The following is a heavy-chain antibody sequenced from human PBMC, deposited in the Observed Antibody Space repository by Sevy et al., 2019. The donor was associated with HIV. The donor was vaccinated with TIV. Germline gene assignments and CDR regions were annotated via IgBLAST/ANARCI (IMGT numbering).Heavy chain of an antibody. CDR1: GYTFASEG. Sequence: ASVNVSCKASGYTFASEGVSWVRQTPGQGLEWMGWIGAYNGNRNSAQKFQPRVTMTIDTSTSTAYMELRSLRSDDTAVYYCARVPTYYYGSATYFESWGQGTLVTVSS. CDR3: ARVPTYYYGSATYFES. D-gene: IGHD3-10*01. V-gene: IGHV1-18*01. J-gene: IGHJ4*02. CDR2: IGAYNGNR.